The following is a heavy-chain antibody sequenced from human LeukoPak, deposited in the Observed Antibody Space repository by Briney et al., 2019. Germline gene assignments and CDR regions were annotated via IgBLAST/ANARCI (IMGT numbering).Heavy chain of an antibody. V-gene: IGHV4-39*01. CDR1: GGSITSSSYY. D-gene: IGHD3-22*01. J-gene: IGHJ5*02. CDR2: LYYSGTT. Sequence: SETLSLTCTVSGGSITSSSYYWAWIRQPPGKGLEWIGSLYYSGTTYYNPSLKSRVTISVDTSKYQFSLELSSVTAADTAVYYCARRVDYYDSEHYFDPWGQGTLVSVSS. CDR3: ARRVDYYDSEHYFDP.